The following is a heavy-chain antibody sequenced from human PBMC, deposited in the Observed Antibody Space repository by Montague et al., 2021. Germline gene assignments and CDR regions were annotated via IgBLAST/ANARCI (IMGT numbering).Heavy chain of an antibody. J-gene: IGHJ4*01. CDR2: MRSSGSP. CDR1: GGSVNGYD. D-gene: IGHD7-27*01. V-gene: IGHV4-59*02. Sequence: SETLSLTCSVSGGSVNGYDWSWIRQPPGTGLEWIGYMRSSGSPNYNPSFKSRLAISIDRSRYQFSLELSFVTAADTAISFCGRDYWGSIDYWGHGILVTVSS. CDR3: GRDYWGSIDY.